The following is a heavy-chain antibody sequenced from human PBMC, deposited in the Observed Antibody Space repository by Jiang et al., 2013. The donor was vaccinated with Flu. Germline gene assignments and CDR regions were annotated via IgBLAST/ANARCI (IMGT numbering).Heavy chain of an antibody. D-gene: IGHD2-21*01. V-gene: IGHV3-30*04. CDR3: ARGEPIGGVVIAINVDY. Sequence: RSLRLSCAASGFTFSSYAMHWVRQAPGKGLEWVAVISYDGSNKYYADSVKGRFTISRDNSKNTLYLQMNSLRAEDTAVYYCARGEPIGGVVIAINVDYWGQGTLVTVSS. CDR2: ISYDGSNK. J-gene: IGHJ4*02. CDR1: GFTFSSYA.